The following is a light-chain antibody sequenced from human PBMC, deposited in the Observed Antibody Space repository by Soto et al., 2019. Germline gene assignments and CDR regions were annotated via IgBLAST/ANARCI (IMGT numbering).Light chain of an antibody. J-gene: IGKJ2*01. CDR1: QSVSNNY. CDR2: GST. V-gene: IGKV3-20*01. Sequence: LXPGERASLSCRASQSVSNNYLAWYQQKPGQSPKLLIFGSTDRATGIPDRFSGSGSGTDFTLTISRLEPEDFAVYYCQQYGSSPPYTFGQGTKLEIK. CDR3: QQYGSSPPYT.